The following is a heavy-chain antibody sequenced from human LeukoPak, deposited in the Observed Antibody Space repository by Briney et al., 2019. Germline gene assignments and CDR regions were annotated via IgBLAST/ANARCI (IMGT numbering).Heavy chain of an antibody. Sequence: ASVKVSCKASGYTFTAYYMHWVRQAPGQGLEWMGWINPNSGGTNYAQKFQDRVTMTRDTSIITAYMELSRLTSDDTAVYYCAALPFYDSSGYYYPYYFDYWGQGTLVTVSS. CDR2: INPNSGGT. D-gene: IGHD3-22*01. V-gene: IGHV1-2*02. CDR3: AALPFYDSSGYYYPYYFDY. CDR1: GYTFTAYY. J-gene: IGHJ4*02.